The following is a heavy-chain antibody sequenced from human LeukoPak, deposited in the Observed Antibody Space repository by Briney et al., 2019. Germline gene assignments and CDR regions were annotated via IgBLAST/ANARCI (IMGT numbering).Heavy chain of an antibody. CDR1: GGSISSHY. CDR3: AWAPEVRGVFGWFDF. V-gene: IGHV4-59*03. Sequence: SETLSLTCSVSGGSISSHYWIWFRQPPGKGLEWIGHRHDSGSSNYNPSLKSRVTISIDTSKNQFSLILNSVTAADTADYYCAWAPEVRGVFGWFDFWGQGLLVTVSS. CDR2: RHDSGSS. D-gene: IGHD3-10*01. J-gene: IGHJ5*01.